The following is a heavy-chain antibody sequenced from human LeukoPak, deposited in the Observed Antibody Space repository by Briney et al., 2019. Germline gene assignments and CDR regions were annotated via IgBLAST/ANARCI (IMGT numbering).Heavy chain of an antibody. V-gene: IGHV5-51*01. CDR2: IYPGDSDT. CDR1: GYIFTTSW. CDR3: VRNSAHCSGGSCYHTH. Sequence: GESLKISCKGSGYIFTTSWIGWVRQMPGKGLEWMGIIYPGDSDTIYSPSFQGQVTISADRSLSTAYLQWSSLKASDTAMYYCVRNSAHCSGGSCYHTHWGQGTLVTVSS. J-gene: IGHJ4*02. D-gene: IGHD2-15*01.